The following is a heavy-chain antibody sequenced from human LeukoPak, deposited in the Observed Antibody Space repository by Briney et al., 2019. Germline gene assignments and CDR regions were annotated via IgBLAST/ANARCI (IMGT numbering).Heavy chain of an antibody. CDR3: ARGLYHDLLTGYYKGDYYYYGMDV. Sequence: SETLSLTCTVYGGSFSGYFWSWIRQPPGKGLEWIGEIDHGGITNYNPSLLSRVNISLDTSSKQFSLRLTSVTAAETAMYFCARGLYHDLLTGYYKGDYYYYGMDVWGQGTAVTVSS. CDR2: IDHGGIT. J-gene: IGHJ6*02. D-gene: IGHD3-9*01. V-gene: IGHV4-34*01. CDR1: GGSFSGYF.